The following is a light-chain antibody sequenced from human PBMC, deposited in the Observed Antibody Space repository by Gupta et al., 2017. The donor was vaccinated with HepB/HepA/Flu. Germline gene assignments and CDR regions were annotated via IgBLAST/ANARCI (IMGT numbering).Light chain of an antibody. CDR1: QSVSSSY. Sequence: SLSPGERATLSCRASQSVSSSYLAWYQQKPGQALRLLIYGASSRATGIPDRFSGSGSGTDFTLTISRLEPEDFAVYYCQQYGSSPLTFGGGTKVEIK. CDR2: GAS. J-gene: IGKJ4*01. V-gene: IGKV3-20*01. CDR3: QQYGSSPLT.